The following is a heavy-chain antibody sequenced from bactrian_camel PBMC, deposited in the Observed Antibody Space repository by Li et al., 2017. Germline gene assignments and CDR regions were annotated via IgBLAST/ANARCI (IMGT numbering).Heavy chain of an antibody. CDR2: IYTGGGDG. V-gene: IGHV3S31*01. CDR1: YTRRPNY. Sequence: DVQLVESGGGSVQAGGSLRLSCTYTRRPNYVTWFRQGPGNGREGVASIYTGGGDGYCADAVKGRFTISHDNAKNMLYLQMNSLKPEDTAMYYCTKDRSYGTRNWVQSTRGQGTQVTVS. D-gene: IGHD3*01. J-gene: IGHJ4*01. CDR3: TKDRSYGTRNWVQST.